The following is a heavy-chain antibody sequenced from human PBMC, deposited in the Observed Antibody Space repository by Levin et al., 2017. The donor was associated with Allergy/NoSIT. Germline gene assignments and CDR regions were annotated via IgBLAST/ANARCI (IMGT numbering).Heavy chain of an antibody. CDR3: ARDPRYFPCFDY. CDR1: GGSISSYY. J-gene: IGHJ4*02. V-gene: IGHV4-4*07. D-gene: IGHD1-14*01. Sequence: PSETLSLTCTVSGGSISSYYWSWIRQPAGKGLDWIGRINTSGYTYYNPSLASPLSMSVATSKTQFSLKLSSVTAPDTAVYYCARDPRYFPCFDYWGQGTLVTVS. CDR2: INTSGYT.